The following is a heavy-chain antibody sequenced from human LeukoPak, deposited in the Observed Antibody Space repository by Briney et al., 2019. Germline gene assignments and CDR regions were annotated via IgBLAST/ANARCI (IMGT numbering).Heavy chain of an antibody. J-gene: IGHJ4*02. CDR3: AKEPASRCGGDCYWYFDY. CDR1: GFTFSSYA. Sequence: GGSLRLSCAASGFTFSSYAMSWVRQAPGKGLEWVSAISGSGGSTYYADSVKGRFTISRDNSKNTPYLQMNSLRAEDTAVYYCAKEPASRCGGDCYWYFDYWGQGTLVTVSS. V-gene: IGHV3-23*01. D-gene: IGHD2-21*02. CDR2: ISGSGGST.